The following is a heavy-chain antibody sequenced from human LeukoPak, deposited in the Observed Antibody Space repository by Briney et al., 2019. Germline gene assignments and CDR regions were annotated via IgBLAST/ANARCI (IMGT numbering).Heavy chain of an antibody. CDR3: ARVCTDYYDSSGYYYNDAFDI. CDR1: GGSFSGYY. D-gene: IGHD3-22*01. V-gene: IGHV4-34*01. Sequence: SETLSLTCAVYGGSFSGYYWSWIRQPPGKGLEWIGYIYHSGSTYYNPSLKSRVTISVDRSKNQFSLKLSSVTAADTAVYYCARVCTDYYDSSGYYYNDAFDIWGQGTMVTVSS. CDR2: IYHSGST. J-gene: IGHJ3*02.